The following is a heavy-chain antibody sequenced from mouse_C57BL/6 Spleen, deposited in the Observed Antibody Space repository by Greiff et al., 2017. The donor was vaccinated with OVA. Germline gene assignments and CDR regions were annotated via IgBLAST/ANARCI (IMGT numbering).Heavy chain of an antibody. J-gene: IGHJ1*03. CDR3: ARSPYYCGSVGYFDV. CDR1: GYTFTSYW. D-gene: IGHD1-1*01. CDR2: IDPSDSET. Sequence: QVQLQQPGAELVRPGSSVKLSCKASGYTFTSYWMHWVKQRPIQGLEWIGNIDPSDSETHYNQKFKDKATLTVDKSSSTAYMQLSSLTSEDSAVYYCARSPYYCGSVGYFDVWGTGTTVTVSS. V-gene: IGHV1-52*01.